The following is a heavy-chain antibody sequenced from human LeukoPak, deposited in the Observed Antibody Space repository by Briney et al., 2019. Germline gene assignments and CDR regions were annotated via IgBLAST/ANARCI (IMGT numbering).Heavy chain of an antibody. D-gene: IGHD3-3*01. CDR2: MNPNSGNT. Sequence: GASVKVSCTASGYTFTSYDINWVRQATGQGLEWMGWMNPNSGNTGYAQKFQDRVTMTRNTSISTAYMELSSLRSEDTAVYYCARRRNYDFWSGYSNNFDYWGQGTLVTVSS. CDR3: ARRRNYDFWSGYSNNFDY. J-gene: IGHJ4*02. CDR1: GYTFTSYD. V-gene: IGHV1-8*01.